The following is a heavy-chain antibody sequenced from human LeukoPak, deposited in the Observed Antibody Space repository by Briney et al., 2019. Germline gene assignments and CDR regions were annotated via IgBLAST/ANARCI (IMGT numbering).Heavy chain of an antibody. V-gene: IGHV3-30*01. J-gene: IGHJ4*02. D-gene: IGHD3-22*01. CDR1: GFTFSSYA. CDR3: ARSDYYDSSGYLGY. Sequence: GGSLRLSCAASGFTFSSYAMHWVRQAPGKGLEWVAVISYDGSNKYYADSVKGRFTISKDNSKNTLYLQMNSLRAEDTAVYYCARSDYYDSSGYLGYWGQGTLVTVCS. CDR2: ISYDGSNK.